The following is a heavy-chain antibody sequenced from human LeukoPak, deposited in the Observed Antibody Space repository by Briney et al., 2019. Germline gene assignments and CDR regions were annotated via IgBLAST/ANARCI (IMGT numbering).Heavy chain of an antibody. D-gene: IGHD5-18*01. J-gene: IGHJ4*02. V-gene: IGHV1-18*01. CDR1: GGTFSSYA. CDR2: ISGYNGYT. CDR3: ARSGYSYGYANY. Sequence: ASVKVSCKASGGTFSSYAISWVRQAPGQGLEWMGWISGYNGYTNYAQKLQGRVTMTTDTSTNTAYMELSRLRSDDTAVYYCARSGYSYGYANYWGQGTLVTVSS.